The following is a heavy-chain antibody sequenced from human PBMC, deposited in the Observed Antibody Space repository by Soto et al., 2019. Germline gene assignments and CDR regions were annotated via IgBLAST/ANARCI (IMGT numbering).Heavy chain of an antibody. V-gene: IGHV3-30*18. Sequence: QVQLVESGGGVVQPGRSLRLSCAASGFTFSSYGMHWVRQAPGKGLEWVAVISYDGSNKYYADSVKGRFTISRDNSKNTLYLQMNSLRAEDTAVYYCANKGGMAVWGQGTTVTVSS. J-gene: IGHJ6*02. CDR1: GFTFSSYG. CDR3: ANKGGMAV. CDR2: ISYDGSNK.